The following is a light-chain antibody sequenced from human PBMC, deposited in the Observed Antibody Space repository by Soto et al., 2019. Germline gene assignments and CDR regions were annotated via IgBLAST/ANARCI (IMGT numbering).Light chain of an antibody. V-gene: IGKV3-15*01. J-gene: IGKJ1*01. CDR2: DAS. Sequence: EIVMTQSPATLSVSPGERATLSCRASQSISNNFAWYQQKPGQAPRLLIYDASTRATGVPARFSGSGSGTDFTLTIRSLQSEDSAVYYCQHYYTWPWTFGQGTKVDIK. CDR1: QSISNN. CDR3: QHYYTWPWT.